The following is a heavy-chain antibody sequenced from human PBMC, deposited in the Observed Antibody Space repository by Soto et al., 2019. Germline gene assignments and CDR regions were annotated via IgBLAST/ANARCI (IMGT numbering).Heavy chain of an antibody. D-gene: IGHD3-3*01. CDR2: INPSGGST. CDR1: GYTFTSYY. CDR3: ARLVRPIFGVGQPDYYYYGMDV. Sequence: SLKVSCKASGYTFTSYYMYWVRKNHGQGLEWMGIINPSGGSTSYAQKFQGRVTMTRDTSTSTVYMELSSLRSEDTAVYYCARLVRPIFGVGQPDYYYYGMDVWGQGTTVTVSS. J-gene: IGHJ6*02. V-gene: IGHV1-46*01.